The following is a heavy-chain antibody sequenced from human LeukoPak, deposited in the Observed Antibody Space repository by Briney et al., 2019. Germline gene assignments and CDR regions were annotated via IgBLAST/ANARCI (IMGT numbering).Heavy chain of an antibody. CDR3: AKDLRVRGVAPDDAFDI. CDR2: INHSGST. J-gene: IGHJ3*02. CDR1: GGSFSGYY. D-gene: IGHD3-10*01. V-gene: IGHV4-34*01. Sequence: SETLSLTCAVYGGSFSGYYWSWIRQPPGKGLEWIGEINHSGSTNYNPSLKSRVTISVDTSKNQFSLKLSSVTAEDTAVYYCAKDLRVRGVAPDDAFDIWGQGTMVTVSS.